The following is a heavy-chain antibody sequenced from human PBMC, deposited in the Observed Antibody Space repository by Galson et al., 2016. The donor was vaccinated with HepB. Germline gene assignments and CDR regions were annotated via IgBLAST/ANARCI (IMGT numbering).Heavy chain of an antibody. CDR1: GFTFRSYG. Sequence: SLRLSCAASGFTFRSYGMTWVRQAPGKGLEVVSSISPSGDSTDYADSVKGRFTISRDNSKNTLSLQMNSLTADDTAIYYCVQGSTAPAVWGKGTTVTVSS. CDR2: ISPSGDST. D-gene: IGHD2-2*01. J-gene: IGHJ6*04. V-gene: IGHV3-23*01. CDR3: VQGSTAPAV.